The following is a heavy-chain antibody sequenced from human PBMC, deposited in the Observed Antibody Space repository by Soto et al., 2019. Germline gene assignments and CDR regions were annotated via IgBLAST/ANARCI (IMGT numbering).Heavy chain of an antibody. V-gene: IGHV3-33*06. D-gene: IGHD3-3*01. CDR1: GFTFSSYG. Sequence: GGSLRLSCAASGFTFSSYGMHWVRQAPGKGLEWVAVIWYDGSNKYYADSVKGRFTISRDNSKNTLYLQTNSLRAEDTAVYYCAKDGPFTIVGVPPYGMDVWGEGTTVTVSS. CDR3: AKDGPFTIVGVPPYGMDV. CDR2: IWYDGSNK. J-gene: IGHJ6*04.